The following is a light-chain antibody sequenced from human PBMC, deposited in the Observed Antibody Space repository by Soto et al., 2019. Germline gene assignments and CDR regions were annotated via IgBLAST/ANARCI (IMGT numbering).Light chain of an antibody. CDR3: QQLNSYPIT. Sequence: IQLTQSPSSLSASVGDRVTITCRASQGISSYLAWYQQKPGKAPKLLIYAASTLQSGVPSRFSGSGSGTDCTLTINILQPEDFATYYCQQLNSYPITFGQGTRQEIK. V-gene: IGKV1-9*01. CDR1: QGISSY. CDR2: AAS. J-gene: IGKJ5*01.